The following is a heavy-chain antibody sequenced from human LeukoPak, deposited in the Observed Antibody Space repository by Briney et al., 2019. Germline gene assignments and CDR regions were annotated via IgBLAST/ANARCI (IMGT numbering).Heavy chain of an antibody. V-gene: IGHV3-49*04. CDR3: TRDQTPYY. J-gene: IGHJ4*02. Sequence: GGSLRLSCAASGFTFGDYAMTWVRQAPGKGLEWVGFIRSKIYGGTPEYAASVKGRFTISRDDSKGVAYLQMNSLKTEDTAVYYCTRDQTPYYWGQGTLVTVSS. CDR2: IRSKIYGGTP. CDR1: GFTFGDYA.